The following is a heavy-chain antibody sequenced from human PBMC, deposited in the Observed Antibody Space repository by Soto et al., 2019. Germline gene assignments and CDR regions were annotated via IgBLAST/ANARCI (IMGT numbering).Heavy chain of an antibody. Sequence: EVQLVESGGGLVQPGGSLRLSCAASGFTFSSYSMNWVRQAPGKGLEWVSYISSSSSTIYYADSVKGRFTISRDNAKNSLSLQMNSLRAEDTAVYYCERDTAGADYWGQGTLVTVSS. J-gene: IGHJ4*02. CDR2: ISSSSSTI. CDR1: GFTFSSYS. D-gene: IGHD2-8*02. CDR3: ERDTAGADY. V-gene: IGHV3-48*01.